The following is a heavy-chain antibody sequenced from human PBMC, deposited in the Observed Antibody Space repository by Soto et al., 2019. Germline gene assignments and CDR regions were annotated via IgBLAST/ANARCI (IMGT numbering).Heavy chain of an antibody. CDR1: GFTSSDYS. D-gene: IGHD2-2*02. CDR2: VRNRAYGGTT. Sequence: PGGSLSLSCTVSGFTSSDYSMSWFRQAPGKGMEWVGVVRNRAYGGTTDYEASVRGTFTISRDESKSIAYLQMNTLRIEDTAVYYCARYTYTSRYTYFGMDVWGQGTTVTVSS. J-gene: IGHJ6*02. V-gene: IGHV3-49*03. CDR3: ARYTYTSRYTYFGMDV.